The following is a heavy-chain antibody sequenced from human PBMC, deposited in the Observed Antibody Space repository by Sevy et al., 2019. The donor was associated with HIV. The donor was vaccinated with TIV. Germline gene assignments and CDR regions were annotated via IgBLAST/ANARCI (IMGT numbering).Heavy chain of an antibody. D-gene: IGHD3-3*01. V-gene: IGHV3-30*02. CDR1: GFTFSTYG. J-gene: IGHJ4*02. CDR2: IRYDEGEQ. CDR3: AKDPRPSHRITTFGGVDYFEY. Sequence: GGSLRLSCAASGFTFSTYGMHWVRQAPGKGLEWVAFIRYDEGEQNCADSVKGRCTISRDNSKSTLYLRLSSLRDEDTAVYYCAKDPRPSHRITTFGGVDYFEYWGQGTLVTVSS.